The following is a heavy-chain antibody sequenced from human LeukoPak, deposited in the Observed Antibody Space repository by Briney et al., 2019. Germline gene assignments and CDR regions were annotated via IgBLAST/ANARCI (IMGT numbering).Heavy chain of an antibody. CDR3: ARVAAGHPAWFDP. CDR1: GGPISSYY. V-gene: IGHV4-59*01. Sequence: SETLSLTCTVSGGPISSYYWSWIRQPPGKGLEWIGYIYYSGSTNYNPSLKSRVTISVDTSKNQFSLKLSSVTAADTAVYYCARVAAGHPAWFDPWGQGTLVTVSS. J-gene: IGHJ5*02. D-gene: IGHD6-13*01. CDR2: IYYSGST.